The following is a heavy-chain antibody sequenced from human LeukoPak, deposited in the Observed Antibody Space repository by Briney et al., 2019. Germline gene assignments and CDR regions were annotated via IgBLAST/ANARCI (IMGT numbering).Heavy chain of an antibody. CDR2: IYYSGST. CDR3: ARGTGQAAEAGVAFVY. V-gene: IGHV4-59*01. CDR1: GRSISSYY. Sequence: SETLSLTCTFSGRSISSYYWSWIRQPPGKGLEWIGYIYYSGSTNYNPSLKSRVTISVDTSKNQFSLKLSSVTAADTAVYYCARGTGQAAEAGVAFVYWGQRTLVTVSS. J-gene: IGHJ4*02. D-gene: IGHD6-19*01.